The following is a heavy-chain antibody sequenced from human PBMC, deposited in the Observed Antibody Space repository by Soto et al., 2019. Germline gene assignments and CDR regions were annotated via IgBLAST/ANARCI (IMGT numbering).Heavy chain of an antibody. CDR3: GRDWDSDGSKCGYLDD. CDR2: MYQSGTT. D-gene: IGHD6-19*01. Sequence: SETVSLTCTVSGFSISSGYYWGWVRQPPGKGLEWIGSMYQSGTTYYNPSLKSRVTISINTSKNQFSLKLTSVTAADTAVYYWGRDWDSDGSKCGYLDDWRQGTLVTVPS. V-gene: IGHV4-38-2*02. CDR1: GFSISSGYY. J-gene: IGHJ4*02.